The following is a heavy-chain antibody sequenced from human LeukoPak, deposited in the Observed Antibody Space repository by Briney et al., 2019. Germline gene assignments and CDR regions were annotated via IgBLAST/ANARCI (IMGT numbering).Heavy chain of an antibody. CDR2: IYYSGST. Sequence: SETLSLTCTVSGGSISSGDYYWSWIRQPPGKGLEWIGYIYYSGSTYYNPSLKSRVTISVDTSKNQFSLKLSSVSAADTAVYYCARAHTPVPFDYWGQGTLVTVSS. CDR1: GGSISSGDYY. V-gene: IGHV4-30-4*01. J-gene: IGHJ4*02. D-gene: IGHD2-2*01. CDR3: ARAHTPVPFDY.